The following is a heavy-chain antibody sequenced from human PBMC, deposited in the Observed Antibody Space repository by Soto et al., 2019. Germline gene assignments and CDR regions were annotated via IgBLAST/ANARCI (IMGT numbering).Heavy chain of an antibody. D-gene: IGHD3-22*01. J-gene: IGHJ4*02. CDR1: GDSISSYY. CDR2: IYYSGST. Sequence: PSETLSLTCTVSGDSISSYYWSWIRQPPGKGLEWIGYIYYSGSTNYNPSLKSRVTISVDTSKNQFSLKLSSVTAADTAVYYCARWNYYDSSGYFTFDYWGQGTLVTVSS. CDR3: ARWNYYDSSGYFTFDY. V-gene: IGHV4-59*01.